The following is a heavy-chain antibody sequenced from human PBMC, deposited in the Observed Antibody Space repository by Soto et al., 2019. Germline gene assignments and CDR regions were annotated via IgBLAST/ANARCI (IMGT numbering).Heavy chain of an antibody. CDR2: ISVYNDNT. V-gene: IGHV1-18*01. D-gene: IGHD6-13*01. J-gene: IGHJ6*02. CDR1: GYTFTDYA. Sequence: QVQPVQSGAEVKKPGASVKVSCKASGYTFTDYAIIWVRQAPGQGLEWMGWISVYNDNTNYARKLQGRVTMTTDTSTSTAYMELGSMRSDDTAVYYCARGLGAGTFSFSRGMDVWGQGTTVTVSS. CDR3: ARGLGAGTFSFSRGMDV.